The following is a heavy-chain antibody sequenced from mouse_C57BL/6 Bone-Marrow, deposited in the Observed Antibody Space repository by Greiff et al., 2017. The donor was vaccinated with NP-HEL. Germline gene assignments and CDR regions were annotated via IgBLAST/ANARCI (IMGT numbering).Heavy chain of an antibody. D-gene: IGHD1-1*01. Sequence: VQLQQPGAELVRPGTSVKLSCKASGYTFTSYWMHWVKQRPGQGLEWIGVIDPSDSYTNYNQKFKGKATLTVDTSSSTAYMQLSSLTSEDSAVYYCARKTGVVAKGDWYFDVWGTVTTVTVSS. J-gene: IGHJ1*03. CDR3: ARKTGVVAKGDWYFDV. V-gene: IGHV1-59*01. CDR2: IDPSDSYT. CDR1: GYTFTSYW.